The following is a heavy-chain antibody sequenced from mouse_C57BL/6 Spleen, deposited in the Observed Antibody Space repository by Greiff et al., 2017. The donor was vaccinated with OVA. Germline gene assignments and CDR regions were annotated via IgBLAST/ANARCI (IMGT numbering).Heavy chain of an antibody. Sequence: EVHLVESGGGLVKPGGSLKLSCAASGFTFSDYGMHWVRQAPEKGLEWVAYISSGSSTIYYADTVKGRFTISRDNAKNTLFLQMTSLRSEDTAMYYCASGSSYWYFDVWGTGTTVTVSS. D-gene: IGHD1-3*01. CDR2: ISSGSSTI. CDR3: ASGSSYWYFDV. J-gene: IGHJ1*03. CDR1: GFTFSDYG. V-gene: IGHV5-17*01.